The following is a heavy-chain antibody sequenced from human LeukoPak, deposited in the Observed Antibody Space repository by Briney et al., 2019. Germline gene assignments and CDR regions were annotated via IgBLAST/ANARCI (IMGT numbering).Heavy chain of an antibody. J-gene: IGHJ4*02. CDR3: ARGYYDSSGYYQFDY. V-gene: IGHV1-69*05. D-gene: IGHD3-22*01. Sequence: ASVKVSCKASGGTFSSYAISWVRQAPGQGLEWMGRIIPIFGTANHAQKFQGRVTITTDESTSTAYMELSSLRSEDTAVYYCARGYYDSSGYYQFDYWGQGTLVTVSS. CDR2: IIPIFGTA. CDR1: GGTFSSYA.